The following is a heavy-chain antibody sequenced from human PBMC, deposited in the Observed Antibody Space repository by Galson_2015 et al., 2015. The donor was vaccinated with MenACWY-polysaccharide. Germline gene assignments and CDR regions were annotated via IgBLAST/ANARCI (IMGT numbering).Heavy chain of an antibody. D-gene: IGHD6-13*01. Sequence: KGLEWVSRINSDGSGTSYADSVKGRFTISRDNAKNTLYLQMNSLRAEDTAVFYCARALRIAAAESAFDIWGQGTMVTVSS. CDR3: ARALRIAAAESAFDI. J-gene: IGHJ3*02. V-gene: IGHV3-74*01. CDR2: INSDGSGT.